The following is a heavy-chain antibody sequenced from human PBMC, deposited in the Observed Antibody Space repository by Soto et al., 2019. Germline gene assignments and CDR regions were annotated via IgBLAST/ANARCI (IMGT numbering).Heavy chain of an antibody. V-gene: IGHV3-11*06. CDR2: ISSSSSYT. CDR1: GFTFSDYY. J-gene: IGHJ6*02. CDR3: ARSYDFWKTQYGMDV. Sequence: GGSLRLSCAASGFTFSDYYMSWIRQAPGKGLEWVSYISSSSSYTNYADSVKGRFTISRDNAKNSLYLQMNSLRAEDTAVYYCARSYDFWKTQYGMDVWGQGTTVTVSS. D-gene: IGHD3-3*01.